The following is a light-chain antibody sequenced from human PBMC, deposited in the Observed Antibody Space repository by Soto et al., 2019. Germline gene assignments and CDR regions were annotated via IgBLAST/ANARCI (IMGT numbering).Light chain of an antibody. V-gene: IGLV2-14*01. Sequence: QSALTQSASVSGSPGQSITISCTGSSSDVGGYNYVSWYQQHPDKAPKLIIFEINSRPSGVSHRFSGSKSGNTASLTISGLQTEDEADYYCGTWDSSLSAYVLGTGTKVTVL. J-gene: IGLJ1*01. CDR2: EIN. CDR1: SSDVGGYNY. CDR3: GTWDSSLSAYV.